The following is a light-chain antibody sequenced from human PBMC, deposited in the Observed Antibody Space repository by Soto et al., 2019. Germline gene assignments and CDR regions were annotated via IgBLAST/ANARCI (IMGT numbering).Light chain of an antibody. CDR1: QSISSW. CDR3: QQYNSYSPLT. CDR2: KAS. Sequence: DIPMTQSPSTLSASVGDRVTITCRASQSISSWLAWYQQKPGKAPKLLIYKASSLKSGVPSRFSGSGSGTEFTLTISSLQPDDFATYYCQQYNSYSPLTFGGGTKVEIK. J-gene: IGKJ4*01. V-gene: IGKV1-5*03.